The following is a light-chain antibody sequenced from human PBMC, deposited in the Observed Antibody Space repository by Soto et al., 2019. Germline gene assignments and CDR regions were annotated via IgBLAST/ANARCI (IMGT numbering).Light chain of an antibody. V-gene: IGKV3-20*01. CDR3: QQYGSSPPYT. CDR1: QSVSNNY. Sequence: EVVLTQSPGTLSLSPGERATLSCRASQSVSNNYFAWYQQKPGQAPRLLFFGSSARATVIPDRCSGSGSGTDFSLTISRLEPEDVAVYYCQQYGSSPPYTFGQGTKLEIK. J-gene: IGKJ2*01. CDR2: GSS.